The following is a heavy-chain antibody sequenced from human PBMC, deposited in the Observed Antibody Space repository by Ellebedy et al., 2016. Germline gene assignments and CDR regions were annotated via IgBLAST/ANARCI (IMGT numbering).Heavy chain of an antibody. CDR3: YYGHYSGY. J-gene: IGHJ4*02. D-gene: IGHD4-17*01. V-gene: IGHV3-23*01. CDR2: ISAGGDIT. CDR1: GFTFRNFF. Sequence: GESLKLSXVASGFTFRNFFMSWVRQAPGGGLEWVSTISAGGDITFSADSVKGRFTISRDNSRNTLYLQMDSLRAADTAVYYCYYGHYSGYWGQGTLVTVSS.